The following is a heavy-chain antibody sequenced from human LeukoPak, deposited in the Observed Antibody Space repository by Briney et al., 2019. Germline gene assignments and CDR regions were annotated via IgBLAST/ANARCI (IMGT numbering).Heavy chain of an antibody. D-gene: IGHD3-10*01. Sequence: GASVKVSCKASGYTFTSYGISWVRQAPGQGLEWMGWISAYNGNTNYAQKLQGRVTMTTDTSTSTAYMELRSLRSEDTAVYYCAKDSESGYYGSGSYFDYWGQGTLVTVSS. CDR3: AKDSESGYYGSGSYFDY. J-gene: IGHJ4*02. CDR2: ISAYNGNT. V-gene: IGHV1-18*01. CDR1: GYTFTSYG.